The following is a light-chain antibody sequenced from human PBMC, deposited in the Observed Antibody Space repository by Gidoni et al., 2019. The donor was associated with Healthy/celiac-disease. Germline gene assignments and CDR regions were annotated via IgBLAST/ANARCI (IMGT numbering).Light chain of an antibody. CDR2: GAS. CDR1: QRVSSSY. V-gene: IGKV3-20*01. J-gene: IGKJ1*01. CDR3: QQYGSSPKT. Sequence: EIVLTESPRTLSLSPGERATLSCRASQRVSSSYLAWYQQKPGQAPRRLIYGASSRATGIPDRFSGSGSGTDFTLTISRLEPEDFAVYYCQQYGSSPKTFXQXTKVEIK.